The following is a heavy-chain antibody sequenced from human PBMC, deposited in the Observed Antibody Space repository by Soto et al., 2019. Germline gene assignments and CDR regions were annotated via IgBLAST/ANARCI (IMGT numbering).Heavy chain of an antibody. Sequence: TSETLSLTCTVSGGSIGSYYWSWIRQPPGKGLEWIGYIYYSGSTNSNPSLKSRVTISVDTSKNQFSLDLSSVTAADTAVYYCARGGGSGWTYYFDYWGQGMQVTVSS. D-gene: IGHD6-19*01. J-gene: IGHJ4*02. CDR2: IYYSGST. CDR3: ARGGGSGWTYYFDY. CDR1: GGSIGSYY. V-gene: IGHV4-59*01.